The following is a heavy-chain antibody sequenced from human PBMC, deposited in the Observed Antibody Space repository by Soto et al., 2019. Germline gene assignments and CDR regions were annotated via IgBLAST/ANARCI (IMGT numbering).Heavy chain of an antibody. CDR2: VYYGGST. V-gene: IGHV4-39*01. CDR3: AGGDYYHSSGDYLYYYTMDV. Sequence: SETLSLTCTVSGGSISSSSYYWGWIRQPPGKGLEWIGNVYYGGSTYYNPSLKSRVTISVETSKSQFSLKLSSVTAADTAVYYCAGGDYYHSSGDYLYYYTMDVCGQGTTVTVAS. CDR1: GGSISSSSYY. D-gene: IGHD3-22*01. J-gene: IGHJ6*02.